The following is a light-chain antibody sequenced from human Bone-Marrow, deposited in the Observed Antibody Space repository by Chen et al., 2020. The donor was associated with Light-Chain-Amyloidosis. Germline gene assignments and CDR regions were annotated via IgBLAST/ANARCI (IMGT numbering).Light chain of an antibody. J-gene: IGLJ3*02. V-gene: IGLV3-21*02. Sequence: SYVLTQPSSVSVAPGQTATIACGGNNIGSTSVQWYQQTPGQAPLLVVYDDSDRPSGIPERLSGSNSGNTATLTISRVEAGDEADYYCQVWDRSSDRPVFGGGTKLTV. CDR2: DDS. CDR1: NIGSTS. CDR3: QVWDRSSDRPV.